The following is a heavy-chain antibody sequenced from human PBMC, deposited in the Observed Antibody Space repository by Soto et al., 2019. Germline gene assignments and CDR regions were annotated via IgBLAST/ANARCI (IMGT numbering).Heavy chain of an antibody. CDR2: ISAYNGNT. J-gene: IGHJ6*02. V-gene: IGHV1-18*01. CDR3: ARDYYYDSSGYHDYGMDV. Sequence: ASVKVSCKASGYTFTSYGISWVRQAPGQGLEWMGWISAYNGNTNYAQKLQGRVTMTTDTSTSTAYMELRSLRSDDTAVYYCARDYYYDSSGYHDYGMDVWGQGTTVTVS. D-gene: IGHD3-22*01. CDR1: GYTFTSYG.